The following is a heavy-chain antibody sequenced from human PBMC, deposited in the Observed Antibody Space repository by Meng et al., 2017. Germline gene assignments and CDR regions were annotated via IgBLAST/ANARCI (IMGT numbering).Heavy chain of an antibody. J-gene: IGHJ4*02. CDR3: ATFRYFDWLLFNY. CDR1: GYTFTGYY. Sequence: VQVVPAGAEVKKRGAAVKVSCKASGYTFTGYYMHWVRQAPGQGLEWMGWINPNSGGTNYAQKFQGRVTMTRDTSISTAYMELSRLRSDNTAVYYCATFRYFDWLLFNYWGQGTLVPSSQ. CDR2: INPNSGGT. D-gene: IGHD3-9*01. V-gene: IGHV1-2*02.